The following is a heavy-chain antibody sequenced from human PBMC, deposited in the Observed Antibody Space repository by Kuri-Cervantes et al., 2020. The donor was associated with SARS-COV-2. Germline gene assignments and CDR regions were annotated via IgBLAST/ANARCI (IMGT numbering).Heavy chain of an antibody. V-gene: IGHV1-18*01. J-gene: IGHJ6*03. CDR3: ARDIVGAPYYYYYYMDV. CDR2: ISAYNGNT. D-gene: IGHD1-26*01. Sequence: ASVKVSCKASGYTFTSYGIRWVRQAPGQGLEWMGWISAYNGNTNYAQKLQGRVTMTTDTSTSTAYMELRSLKYDDTAVYYCARDIVGAPYYYYYYMDVWGKGTTVTVSS. CDR1: GYTFTSYG.